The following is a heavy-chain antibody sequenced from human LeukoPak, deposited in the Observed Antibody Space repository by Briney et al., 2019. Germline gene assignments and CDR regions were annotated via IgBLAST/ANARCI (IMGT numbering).Heavy chain of an antibody. Sequence: ASVKVSCKPSGYTFSSSDINWVRQATGQGLEWMGWMNPNSGNTGYAQKFQGRVTMTRNTSISTAYMELSSLRSEDTAVYYCARGPDRQLGCSGSSYFDYWGQGTLVTVSS. V-gene: IGHV1-8*01. CDR1: GYTFSSSD. D-gene: IGHD3-10*02. J-gene: IGHJ4*02. CDR2: MNPNSGNT. CDR3: ARGPDRQLGCSGSSYFDY.